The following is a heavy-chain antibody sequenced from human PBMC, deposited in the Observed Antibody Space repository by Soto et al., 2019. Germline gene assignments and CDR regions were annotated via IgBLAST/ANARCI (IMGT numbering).Heavy chain of an antibody. CDR2: IYYSGST. Sequence: PSETLSLTCTVSGGSISSGGYYWSWIRQHPGKGLEWIGYIYYSGSTYYNPSLKSRVTISVDTSKNQFSLKLSSVTAADTAVYYCARMMDTINQYYFDPWGQGTLVTVSS. CDR3: ARMMDTINQYYFDP. V-gene: IGHV4-31*03. J-gene: IGHJ4*02. CDR1: GGSISSGGYY. D-gene: IGHD5-18*01.